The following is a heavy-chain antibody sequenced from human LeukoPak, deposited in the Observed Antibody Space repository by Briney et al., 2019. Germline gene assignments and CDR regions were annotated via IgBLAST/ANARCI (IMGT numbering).Heavy chain of an antibody. D-gene: IGHD4-23*01. CDR1: GFTFSSYT. V-gene: IGHV3-48*04. J-gene: IGHJ4*02. Sequence: TGGSLRLSCAASGFTFSSYTMNWVRQAPGKGLEWVSYISSSGSTIYYADSVKGRFTISRDNAKNSLYLQMNSLRAEDTAVYYCARRAGGYSHPYDYWGQGILVTVSS. CDR3: ARRAGGYSHPYDY. CDR2: ISSSGSTI.